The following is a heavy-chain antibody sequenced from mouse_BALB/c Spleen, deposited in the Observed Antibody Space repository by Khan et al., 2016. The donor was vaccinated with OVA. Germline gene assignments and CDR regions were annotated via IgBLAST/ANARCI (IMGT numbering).Heavy chain of an antibody. CDR1: GYSITSDYA. CDR3: ARVYGGDFDY. V-gene: IGHV3-2*02. CDR2: ISYSGNT. Sequence: LQQSGPGLVKPSQSLSLTCTVTGYSITSDYAWNWIRQFPGNKLEWMGYISYSGNTNYNPSLRSRISITRDTSKNKFFLQLNSVTTEDTATYYLARVYGGDFDYLGPGTTLTVSS. D-gene: IGHD1-1*01. J-gene: IGHJ2*01.